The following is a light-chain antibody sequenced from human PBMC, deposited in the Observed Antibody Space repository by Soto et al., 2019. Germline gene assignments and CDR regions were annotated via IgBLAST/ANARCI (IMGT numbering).Light chain of an antibody. Sequence: DIQMTQSPPTLSASVGDRVTITCRASQPISSWLAWYHQKPGKAPKLLIYDASNLQSGVPSRFSGSGSGTDFTLTIRSLQPEDFATYCCQQTYSTPRTFGQGTKVDIK. CDR2: DAS. CDR3: QQTYSTPRT. J-gene: IGKJ1*01. CDR1: QPISSW. V-gene: IGKV1-39*01.